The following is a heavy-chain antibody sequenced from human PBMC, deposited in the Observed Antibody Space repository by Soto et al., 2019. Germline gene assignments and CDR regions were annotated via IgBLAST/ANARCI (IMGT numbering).Heavy chain of an antibody. CDR1: GGSNSSGDYY. CDR3: ARGGDYYGSGSEDSYYFDY. J-gene: IGHJ4*02. D-gene: IGHD3-10*01. V-gene: IGHV4-30-4*01. Sequence: QVQLQESGPGLVKPSQTLSLTCTVSGGSNSSGDYYWSWIRQPPGKGLEWIGYIYYSGSTYYNPSIKSRVTISVDTSKNPFSLKLSSVTAADTAVYYCARGGDYYGSGSEDSYYFDYWCQGTMVTVSS. CDR2: IYYSGST.